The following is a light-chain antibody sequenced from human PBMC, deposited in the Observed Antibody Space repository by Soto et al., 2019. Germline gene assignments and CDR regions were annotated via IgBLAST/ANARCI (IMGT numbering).Light chain of an antibody. CDR2: GAS. CDR3: QQYNNWPPWT. J-gene: IGKJ1*01. V-gene: IGKV3D-15*01. Sequence: EIVMTQSPATLSVSPGERATLSCRASQRFSSNLAWYQQKPGQAPRLLIYGASTRATGIPARFSGSGSGTECTLTISSLQYEDLAVYYCQQYNNWPPWTFGQGTKVEI. CDR1: QRFSSN.